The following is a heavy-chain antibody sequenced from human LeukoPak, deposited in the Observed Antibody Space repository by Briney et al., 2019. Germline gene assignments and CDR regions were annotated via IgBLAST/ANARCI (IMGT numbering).Heavy chain of an antibody. CDR2: ICAYNGNT. V-gene: IGHV1-18*01. CDR3: AVRGYCSGCSCFRRWFYP. CDR1: GYTFTTYG. J-gene: IGHJ5*02. Sequence: ASLKDSCKHSGYTFTTYGLSGVPQAPEQGLEWMGRICAYNGNTNCARKLQGRVIKTTDTTTRTDYMDLRNLRSDGPGVYYCAVRGYCSGCSCFRRWFYPWGQGTLVPVSS. D-gene: IGHD2-15*01.